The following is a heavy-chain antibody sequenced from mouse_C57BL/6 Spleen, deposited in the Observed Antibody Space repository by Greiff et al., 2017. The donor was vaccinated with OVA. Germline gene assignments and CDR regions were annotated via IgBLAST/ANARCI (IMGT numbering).Heavy chain of an antibody. D-gene: IGHD2-3*01. J-gene: IGHJ2*01. CDR1: GYTFTSYW. CDR3: ARPPIYDGYYFDY. Sequence: VQLQQPGAELVRPGTSVKLSCKASGYTFTSYWMHWVKQRPGQGLEWIGVIDPSDSYTNYNQKFKGKATLTVDTSSSTAYMQLSSLTSEDSAVYYCARPPIYDGYYFDYWGQGTTLTVSS. CDR2: IDPSDSYT. V-gene: IGHV1-59*01.